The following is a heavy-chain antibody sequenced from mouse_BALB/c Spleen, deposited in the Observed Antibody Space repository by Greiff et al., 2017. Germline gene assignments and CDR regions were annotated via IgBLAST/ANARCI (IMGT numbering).Heavy chain of an antibody. J-gene: IGHJ2*01. CDR2: ISSGGGNT. CDR1: GFTFSSYT. V-gene: IGHV5-9*03. D-gene: IGHD1-1*01. Sequence: EVMLVESGGGLVKPGGSLKLSCAASGFTFSSYTMSWVRQTPEKRLEWVATISSGGGNTYYPDSVKGRFTISRDNAKNNLYLQMSSLRSEDTALYYCARITTVVATLYYFDYWGRGTTLTVSS. CDR3: ARITTVVATLYYFDY.